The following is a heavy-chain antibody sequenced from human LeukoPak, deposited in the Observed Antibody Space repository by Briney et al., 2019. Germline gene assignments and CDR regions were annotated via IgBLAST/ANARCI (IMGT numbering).Heavy chain of an antibody. CDR3: ARETSYSGYDYHDAFDI. J-gene: IGHJ3*02. Sequence: SETLSLTCTVSGGSISSGGYYWSWIRQHPGKGLEWIGYIYYSGSTYYNPSLKSRVTISVDTSKNQFSLKLSSVTAADTAVYYCARETSYSGYDYHDAFDIWGQGTMVTVSS. CDR1: GGSISSGGYY. V-gene: IGHV4-31*03. CDR2: IYYSGST. D-gene: IGHD5-12*01.